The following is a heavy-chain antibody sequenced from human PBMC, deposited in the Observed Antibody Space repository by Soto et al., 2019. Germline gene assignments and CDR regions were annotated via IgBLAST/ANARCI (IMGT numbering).Heavy chain of an antibody. CDR1: GYTXTGYY. D-gene: IGHD3-10*01. V-gene: IGHV1-2*02. CDR3: AVLWFGEDSSMDV. Sequence: SXKVSFKASGYTXTGYYMHLVRQAPGQGLEWIGWINPNSGGTNYAKEFQGRVTMTRDTSIRTAYMELSRLRSDDTAVYYCAVLWFGEDSSMDVWAQATTGTVSS. CDR2: INPNSGGT. J-gene: IGHJ6*02.